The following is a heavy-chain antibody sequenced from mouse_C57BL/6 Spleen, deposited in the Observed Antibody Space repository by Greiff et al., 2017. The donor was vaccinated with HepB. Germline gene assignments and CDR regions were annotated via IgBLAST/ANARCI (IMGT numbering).Heavy chain of an antibody. CDR3: ARDYYGCNYRFAY. CDR2: IDPSDRNT. V-gene: IGHV1-50*01. Sequence: QVQLQQPGAELVKPGASVKLSCKASGYTFTSYWMQWVKQRPGQGLEWIGEIDPSDRNTNYNQKFKGKATLTVDTSSSTAYMQLSSLTSEDSAVYYCARDYYGCNYRFAYWGQGTLVTVSA. J-gene: IGHJ3*01. CDR1: GYTFTSYW. D-gene: IGHD1-1*01.